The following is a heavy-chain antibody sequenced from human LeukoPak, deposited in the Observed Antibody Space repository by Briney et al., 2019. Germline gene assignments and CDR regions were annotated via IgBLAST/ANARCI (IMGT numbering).Heavy chain of an antibody. CDR2: IRNKANSYAT. V-gene: IGHV3-72*01. J-gene: IGHJ4*02. Sequence: GGSLRLSCATSGFTLSDHYIDWLRQAPGKGLEWVGRIRNKANSYATEYAASVKGRFTISRDDSQNSLYLQMNSLKTEDTAVYYCARSYCSSTNCYGLDYFDYWGQGTLVTVSS. CDR1: GFTLSDHY. CDR3: ARSYCSSTNCYGLDYFDY. D-gene: IGHD2-2*01.